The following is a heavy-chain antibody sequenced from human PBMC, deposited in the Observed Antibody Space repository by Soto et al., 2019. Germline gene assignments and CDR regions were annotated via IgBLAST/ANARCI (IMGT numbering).Heavy chain of an antibody. Sequence: GASVKVSCKASGGTFNNYAISWVRQAPGQRLEWMGAFIPIFGRANYAQKFQGRVTLTADKSTNTAYMEVSSLRSDDTAVYYCARESHDIAVEPVTVLGPFTWFDPWGQGTPVTVSS. J-gene: IGHJ5*02. CDR1: GGTFNNYA. V-gene: IGHV1-69*06. CDR3: ARESHDIAVEPVTVLGPFTWFDP. CDR2: FIPIFGRA. D-gene: IGHD2-15*01.